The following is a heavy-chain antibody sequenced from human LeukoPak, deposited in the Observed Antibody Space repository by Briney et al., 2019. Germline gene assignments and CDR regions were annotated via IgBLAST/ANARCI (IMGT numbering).Heavy chain of an antibody. CDR2: ISSSSSTI. Sequence: HPGGSLRLSCAASGFTFSSYDMSWVRQAPGKGLEWVSYISSSSSTIYYADSVKGRFTISRDNAKNALYLQMNSLTAEDTAVYYCARDPYNGAYGDNYYYYMDVWGKGTTVTIS. CDR3: ARDPYNGAYGDNYYYYMDV. D-gene: IGHD4-17*01. V-gene: IGHV3-48*04. CDR1: GFTFSSYD. J-gene: IGHJ6*03.